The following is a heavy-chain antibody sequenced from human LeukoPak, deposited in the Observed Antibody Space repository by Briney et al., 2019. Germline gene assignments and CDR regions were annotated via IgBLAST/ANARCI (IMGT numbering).Heavy chain of an antibody. J-gene: IGHJ4*02. CDR2: ISAYNGNT. CDR1: GYTFTSYS. Sequence: ASVKVSCKASGYTFTSYSISWVRQAPGQGLEWMGWISAYNGNTIYAQKVKGRVTMTTDTSTSTAYMELRSLKSDDTAVYYCTRASYCSDGSCYSDYWGQGTLVTVSS. V-gene: IGHV1-18*01. D-gene: IGHD2-15*01. CDR3: TRASYCSDGSCYSDY.